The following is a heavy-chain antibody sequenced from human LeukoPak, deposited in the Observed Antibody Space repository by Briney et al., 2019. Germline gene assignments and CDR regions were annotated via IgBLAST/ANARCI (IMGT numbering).Heavy chain of an antibody. V-gene: IGHV3-74*01. D-gene: IGHD6-19*01. J-gene: IGHJ4*02. Sequence: PGGSLRLSCAASGFTFSSYWMHWVRQAPRKGLVWVSRINSDGSSTSYADSVKGRFTISRDNAKNTLYLQMNSLRAEDTAVYFCSGSAAFDSWGQGTLVTVSS. CDR1: GFTFSSYW. CDR3: SGSAAFDS. CDR2: INSDGSST.